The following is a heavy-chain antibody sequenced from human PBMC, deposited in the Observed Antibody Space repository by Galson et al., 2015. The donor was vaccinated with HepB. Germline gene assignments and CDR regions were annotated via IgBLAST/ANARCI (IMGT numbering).Heavy chain of an antibody. Sequence: SVKVSCKVSGYTLTELSMHWVRQAPGKGLEWMGGFDPEDGETIYAQKFQGRVTMTEDTSTDTAYMELSSLRSEDTAVYYCATLGFLDHYYYYGMDVWGQGTTVTVSS. CDR1: GYTLTELS. D-gene: IGHD3/OR15-3a*01. V-gene: IGHV1-24*01. CDR2: FDPEDGET. J-gene: IGHJ6*02. CDR3: ATLGFLDHYYYYGMDV.